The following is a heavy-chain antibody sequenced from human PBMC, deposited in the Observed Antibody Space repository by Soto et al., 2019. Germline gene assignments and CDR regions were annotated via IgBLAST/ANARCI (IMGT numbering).Heavy chain of an antibody. D-gene: IGHD1-26*01. CDR2: IIPIFGTA. V-gene: IGHV1-69*13. CDR1: GGTFSSYA. CDR3: ARNKAREGYYYYYGMDV. J-gene: IGHJ6*02. Sequence: GASVKVSCKASGGTFSSYAISWVRQAPGQGLEWMGGIIPIFGTANYAQKFQGRVTITADESTSTAYMELSSLRSEDTAVYYCARNKAREGYYYYYGMDVWGQGTTVTVS.